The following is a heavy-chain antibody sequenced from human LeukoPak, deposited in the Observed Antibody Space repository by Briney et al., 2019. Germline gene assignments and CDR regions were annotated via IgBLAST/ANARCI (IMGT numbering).Heavy chain of an antibody. CDR2: INPNSGGT. CDR3: ARGTYYYDSSGYYLGYYYYYYMDV. J-gene: IGHJ6*03. CDR1: GYTFTGYY. V-gene: IGHV1-2*02. Sequence: ASVKVSCKASGYTFTGYYMHWVRQAPGQGLEWMGWINPNSGGTNYAQKFQGRVTITADKSTSTAYMELSSLRSEDTAVYYCARGTYYYDSSGYYLGYYYYYYMDVWGKGTTVTISS. D-gene: IGHD3-22*01.